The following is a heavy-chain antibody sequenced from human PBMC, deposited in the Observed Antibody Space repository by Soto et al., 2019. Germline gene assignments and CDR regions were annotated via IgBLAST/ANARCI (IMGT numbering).Heavy chain of an antibody. CDR3: ARATLGIAARPGYGMDV. Sequence: SQTLSLPCAISGDSVSSNSAAWNWIRQSPSRGLEWLGRTCYRSKWYNDYAVSVKSRITINPDTSKNQFSLQLNSVTPEDTAVYYCARATLGIAARPGYGMDVWGQGTTVTVSS. CDR2: TCYRSKWYN. D-gene: IGHD6-6*01. CDR1: GDSVSSNSAA. J-gene: IGHJ6*02. V-gene: IGHV6-1*01.